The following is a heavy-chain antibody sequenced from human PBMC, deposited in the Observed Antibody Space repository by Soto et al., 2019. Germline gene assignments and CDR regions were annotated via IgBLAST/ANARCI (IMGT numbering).Heavy chain of an antibody. J-gene: IGHJ6*02. CDR2: VHHSWGS. D-gene: IGHD3-10*01. CDR1: GGSISSYY. V-gene: IGHV4-59*08. CDR3: ARQGFGPLHALVDV. Sequence: QVQLQESGPGLVKPSETLSLSCTVSGGSISSYYWSWFRQSPGKRMEWIGYVHHSWGSSYNPSLQSRVAISLATAKSQFSLKVTSVTATDTAVYYCARQGFGPLHALVDVWGQGTKVTVSS.